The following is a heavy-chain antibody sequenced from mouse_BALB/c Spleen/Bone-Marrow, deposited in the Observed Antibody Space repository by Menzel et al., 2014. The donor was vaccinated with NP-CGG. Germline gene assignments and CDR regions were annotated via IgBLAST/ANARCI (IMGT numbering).Heavy chain of an antibody. J-gene: IGHJ4*01. Sequence: EVMLVESGGGLVQPGGSLKLSCTASGFTFSSYGLSWVRQTPDKRLELVATINRNGGTNSYPDSVKGRFTISRDNAKNTLYLQMSSLKSEDTAMYYCTRDLYDGYSYYAMDYWGQGTSVTVSS. CDR2: INRNGGTN. D-gene: IGHD2-3*01. CDR3: TRDLYDGYSYYAMDY. CDR1: GFTFSSYG. V-gene: IGHV5-6-3*01.